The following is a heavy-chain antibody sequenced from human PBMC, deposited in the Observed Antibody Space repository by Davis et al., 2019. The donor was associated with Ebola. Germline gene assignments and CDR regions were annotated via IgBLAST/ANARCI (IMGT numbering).Heavy chain of an antibody. V-gene: IGHV3-21*01. J-gene: IGHJ5*02. CDR3: ARDCPTQSGRGCDNWFDP. Sequence: PGGSLRLSCAASGFTFSSYSMNWVRQAPGKGLEWVSSISSSSSYIYYADSVKGRFTISRDNAKNSLYLQMNSLRAEDTAVYYCARDCPTQSGRGCDNWFDPWGQGTLVTVSS. CDR2: ISSSSSYI. D-gene: IGHD3-10*01. CDR1: GFTFSSYS.